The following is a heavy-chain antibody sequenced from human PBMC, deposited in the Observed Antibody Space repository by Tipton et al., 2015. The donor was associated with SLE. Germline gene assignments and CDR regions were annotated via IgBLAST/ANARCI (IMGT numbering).Heavy chain of an antibody. J-gene: IGHJ4*02. Sequence: TLSLTCTVSGTSISSQNWSWIRQPPGKGLEWIGYIYYSGNTNYNPSLKSRVTISVGTSKNQFSLKLNSVVAADTALYYCASWGGDYAYWGQGILVTVSS. CDR1: GTSISSQN. V-gene: IGHV4-59*11. CDR2: IYYSGNT. D-gene: IGHD4-17*01. CDR3: ASWGGDYAY.